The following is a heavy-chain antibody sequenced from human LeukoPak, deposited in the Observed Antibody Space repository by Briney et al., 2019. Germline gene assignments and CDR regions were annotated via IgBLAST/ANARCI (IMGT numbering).Heavy chain of an antibody. CDR3: ASSRGVTNYYFDY. D-gene: IGHD4-17*01. J-gene: IGHJ4*02. CDR2: IYHSGST. V-gene: IGHV4-4*02. CDR1: GGSISSSNW. Sequence: PSETLSLTCAVSGGSISSSNWGSWVRQPPGKGLEWIGEIYHSGSTNYNPSLKSRVTISVDKSRNQFSLKLSSVTAADTAVYYCASSRGVTNYYFDYWGQGTLVTVSS.